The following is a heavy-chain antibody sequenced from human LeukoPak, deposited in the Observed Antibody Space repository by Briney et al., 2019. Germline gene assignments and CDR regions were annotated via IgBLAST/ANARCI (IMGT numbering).Heavy chain of an antibody. CDR3: ARGPGSHSNFEDY. D-gene: IGHD4-11*01. V-gene: IGHV3-53*01. Sequence: GGSLRLSCAASGFTASSNYMSWVRQAPGKGLEWVSVIYSGGSTYYADSVKGRFTISRDNSKNTLYLQMNSLRAEDTAVYYCARGPGSHSNFEDYWGQGTLVTVSS. J-gene: IGHJ4*02. CDR1: GFTASSNY. CDR2: IYSGGST.